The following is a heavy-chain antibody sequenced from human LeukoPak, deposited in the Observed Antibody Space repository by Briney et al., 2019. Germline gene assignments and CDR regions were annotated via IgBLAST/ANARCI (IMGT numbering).Heavy chain of an antibody. Sequence: PSETLSLTCTVPGGSISSGDYYWSWIRQPPGKGLEWIGYIYYSGSTYYNPSLKSRVTISVDTSKNQFSLKLSSVTAADTAVYYCARVPYYYDSSGYFDAFDIWGQGTMVTVSS. CDR1: GGSISSGDYY. D-gene: IGHD3-22*01. CDR3: ARVPYYYDSSGYFDAFDI. V-gene: IGHV4-30-4*01. CDR2: IYYSGST. J-gene: IGHJ3*02.